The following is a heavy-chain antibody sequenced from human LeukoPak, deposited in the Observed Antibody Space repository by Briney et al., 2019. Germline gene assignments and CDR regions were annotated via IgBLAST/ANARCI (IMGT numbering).Heavy chain of an antibody. CDR2: IKADGSEK. Sequence: PGGSLRLSCAASGFSFSGHWMNWVRQPPGKGLEWVANIKADGSEKYYVDSVKGRFTISRDDAKRTVDLQTDNLRAEDTAIYYCAYRNNFEYWGQGALVTVSS. J-gene: IGHJ4*02. CDR3: AYRNNFEY. D-gene: IGHD1-26*01. CDR1: GFSFSGHW. V-gene: IGHV3-7*05.